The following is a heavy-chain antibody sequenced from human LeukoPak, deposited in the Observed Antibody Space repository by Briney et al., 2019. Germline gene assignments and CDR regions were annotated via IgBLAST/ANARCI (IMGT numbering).Heavy chain of an antibody. D-gene: IGHD3-10*01. CDR1: GFIFSNDW. CDR2: IKQDGSER. V-gene: IGHV3-7*03. J-gene: IGHJ4*02. Sequence: GESLRLSCAASGFIFSNDWMTWVRQAPGKGLEWLATIKQDGSERKYVDSVKGRFTISRDNAKNSLYLQLNNLSAEDTAVYYCATQSYGLLGYWGQGTLVTVSS. CDR3: ATQSYGLLGY.